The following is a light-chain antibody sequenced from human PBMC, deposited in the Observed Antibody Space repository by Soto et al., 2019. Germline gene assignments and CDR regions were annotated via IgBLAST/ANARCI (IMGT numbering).Light chain of an antibody. J-gene: IGKJ3*01. V-gene: IGKV3-11*01. CDR1: QSVGTS. Sequence: DIVLTQSPATLSLSPGDRATLSCRASQSVGTSLAWYKQQPGQAPRLLIHDAAYRASGIPERFSGSGSGTDFTLTISRLEPEDFAVYYCQQYGSSQFTFGPGTKVNVK. CDR2: DAA. CDR3: QQYGSSQFT.